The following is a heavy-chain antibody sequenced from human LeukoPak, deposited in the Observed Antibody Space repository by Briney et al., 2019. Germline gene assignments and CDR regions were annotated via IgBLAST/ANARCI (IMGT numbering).Heavy chain of an antibody. D-gene: IGHD3-10*01. Sequence: GGTLRLSCAASGFTFSSYGMHWVRQAPGKGLEWVAFIRYDGSNKYYADSVKGRFTISRDNSKNTLYLQMNSLRAEDTAVYYCARGGTMVRGVIGDYWGQGTLVTVSS. CDR3: ARGGTMVRGVIGDY. CDR1: GFTFSSYG. V-gene: IGHV3-30*02. CDR2: IRYDGSNK. J-gene: IGHJ4*02.